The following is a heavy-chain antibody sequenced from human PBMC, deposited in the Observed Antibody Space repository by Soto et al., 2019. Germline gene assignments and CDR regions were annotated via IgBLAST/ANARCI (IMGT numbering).Heavy chain of an antibody. CDR3: ASVGSFHYDSSGYYRGVDWKYFDY. CDR1: GGSFSGYY. D-gene: IGHD3-22*01. J-gene: IGHJ4*02. V-gene: IGHV4-34*01. CDR2: INHSRST. Sequence: SETLSLTCAVYGGSFSGYYWSWIRQPPGKGLERIGEINHSRSTNYNQSNKSRVNISVNTSKNHVSIKLSYVTAADMAVYYCASVGSFHYDSSGYYRGVDWKYFDYWGQGTLVTVS.